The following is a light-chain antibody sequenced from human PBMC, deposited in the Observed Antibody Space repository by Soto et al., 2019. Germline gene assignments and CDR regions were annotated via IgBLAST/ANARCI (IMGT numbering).Light chain of an antibody. CDR1: SSDVGGYMY. J-gene: IGLJ1*01. Sequence: QSALTQPASVSGSPGQSITISCTGTSSDVGGYMYVSWYQQPPGTAPKLIIYEARNRPSGVPDRFSGSKSGNTASLTISGLQAADEADYYCSLYTSENTYVFGTGTKVTVL. CDR3: SLYTSENTYV. CDR2: EAR. V-gene: IGLV2-18*01.